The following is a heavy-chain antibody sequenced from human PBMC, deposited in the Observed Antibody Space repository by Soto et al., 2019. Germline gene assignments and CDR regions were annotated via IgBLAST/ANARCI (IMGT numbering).Heavy chain of an antibody. V-gene: IGHV5-51*03. CDR3: ASRGLCGTDGCYSLDY. CDR2: IYPGDSDT. Sequence: EVQLVQSGAEVKKPGESLKISCKASGYDFTSHWIGWVRQMPGKGLECMGIIYPGDSDTTYSPSFQGQVTISADKSVSTAYLHWSSLKASDTAIYYCASRGLCGTDGCYSLDYWGQGTLVTVSS. CDR1: GYDFTSHW. D-gene: IGHD2-15*01. J-gene: IGHJ4*02.